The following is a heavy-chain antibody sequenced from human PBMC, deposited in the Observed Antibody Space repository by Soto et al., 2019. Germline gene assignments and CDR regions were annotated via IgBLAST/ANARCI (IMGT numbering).Heavy chain of an antibody. CDR1: GFTFSTYA. CDR2: ISYDGSNN. D-gene: IGHD6-19*01. J-gene: IGHJ4*02. CDR3: AGVHSSGWYASDY. Sequence: QVQLVESGGGVVQPGRSLTLSCAASGFTFSTYALHWVRQAPGKGLEWVAVISYDGSNNYYADSVKGRFTISRDNSNNTLYLQMNSLRAEDTAVYYCAGVHSSGWYASDYWGQGTLVTVSS. V-gene: IGHV3-30-3*01.